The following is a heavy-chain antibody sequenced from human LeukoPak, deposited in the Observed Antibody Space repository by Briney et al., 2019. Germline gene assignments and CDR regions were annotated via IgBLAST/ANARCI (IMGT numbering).Heavy chain of an antibody. CDR3: ARQAGGTSGPFDY. CDR2: IYHSEST. J-gene: IGHJ4*02. Sequence: SETLSLTCTVSGGSISSSYCSWIRQPPGKGLEWIGYIYHSESTNYNLSLKSRVTISVDTSKNQFSLKLSSVTAADTAVYYCARQAGGTSGPFDYWGQGTLVTVSS. D-gene: IGHD4-23*01. V-gene: IGHV4-59*08. CDR1: GGSISSSY.